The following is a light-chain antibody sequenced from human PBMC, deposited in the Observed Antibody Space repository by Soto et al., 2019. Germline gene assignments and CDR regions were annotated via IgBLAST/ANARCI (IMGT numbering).Light chain of an antibody. CDR3: QQYKSYSA. V-gene: IGKV1-5*01. CDR2: DAS. CDR1: QSINNW. Sequence: DIQMTQSPSTLSASVGDRVTITCRASQSINNWLAWYQQKPGKAPKILISDASTLESGVPSRFSGSGSGTEFNLTISSLQPDDFATYYCQQYKSYSAFGQGTKLEIK. J-gene: IGKJ2*01.